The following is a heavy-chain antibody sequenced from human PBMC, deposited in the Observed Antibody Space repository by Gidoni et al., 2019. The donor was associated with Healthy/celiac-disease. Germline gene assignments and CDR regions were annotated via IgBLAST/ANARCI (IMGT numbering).Heavy chain of an antibody. CDR2: INHSGST. CDR1: GGSFRGYY. J-gene: IGHJ5*02. D-gene: IGHD6-13*01. V-gene: IGHV4-34*01. CDR3: ARHGIAAAGRYNWFDP. Sequence: QVQLQQWGAGLLKPSETLSLTCAVYGGSFRGYYWSWLRQPPGKGLEWIGEINHSGSTNYNPSLKSRVTISVDTSKNQFSLKLSSVTAADTAVYYCARHGIAAAGRYNWFDPWGQGTLVTVSS.